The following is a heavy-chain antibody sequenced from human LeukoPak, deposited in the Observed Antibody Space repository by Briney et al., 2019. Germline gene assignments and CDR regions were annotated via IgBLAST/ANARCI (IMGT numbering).Heavy chain of an antibody. V-gene: IGHV1-24*01. CDR1: GYTLIELS. Sequence: ASVKVSCKVSGYTLIELSMHWVRQAPGKGLEWMGGFDPEDGETFYAQKFQGRVTMTEDTSTDTAYMELSSLRSEDTAVYYCATLTGDTQYTYYYGMDVWGQGTTVTVSS. J-gene: IGHJ6*02. CDR3: ATLTGDTQYTYYYGMDV. CDR2: FDPEDGET. D-gene: IGHD7-27*01.